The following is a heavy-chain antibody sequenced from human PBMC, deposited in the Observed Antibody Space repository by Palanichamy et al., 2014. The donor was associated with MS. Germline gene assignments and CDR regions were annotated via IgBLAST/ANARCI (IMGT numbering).Heavy chain of an antibody. Sequence: EVQLVQSGVEVKKPGESLKISCKGSGYSFTSYWIGWVRQMPGKGLEWMGIIYPGDSDTRYSPSFQGQVTISADKSISTAYLQWSSPKASDTAMYYCARRLAAAGRVDYWGPGEPLVTVSS. CDR1: GYSFTSYW. D-gene: IGHD6-13*01. CDR3: ARRLAAAGRVDY. J-gene: IGHJ4*02. V-gene: IGHV5-51*01. CDR2: IYPGDSDT.